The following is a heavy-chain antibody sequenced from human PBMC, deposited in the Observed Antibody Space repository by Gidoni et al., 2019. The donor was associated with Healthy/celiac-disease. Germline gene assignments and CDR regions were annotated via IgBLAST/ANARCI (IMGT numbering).Heavy chain of an antibody. CDR2: ISYDGSNK. J-gene: IGHJ4*02. Sequence: QVQLVDAGGGVVQPGRSLRLSFAASGCTFSSYASHWVRQAPGKGLEWVAVISYDGSNKYYADSVKGRFTISRDNSKNTLYLQMNSLRAEDTAVYYCAREKGRTYYDFWSGYWFDYWGQGTLVTVSS. D-gene: IGHD3-3*01. CDR1: GCTFSSYA. V-gene: IGHV3-30*16. CDR3: AREKGRTYYDFWSGYWFDY.